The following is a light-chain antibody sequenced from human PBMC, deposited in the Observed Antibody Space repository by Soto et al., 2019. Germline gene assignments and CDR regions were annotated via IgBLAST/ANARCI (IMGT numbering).Light chain of an antibody. CDR3: SSYAGSKNLV. Sequence: QSALTQPPSASGSPGQSVTISCTGTSSDVCGYNYVSWYQHHPGKAPKLIIYEVSKWPLGVPHRFSGSKSGNTASLTVSGLQAEDEADYYCSSYAGSKNLVFGGGTKLTVL. CDR2: EVS. V-gene: IGLV2-8*01. J-gene: IGLJ2*01. CDR1: SSDVCGYNY.